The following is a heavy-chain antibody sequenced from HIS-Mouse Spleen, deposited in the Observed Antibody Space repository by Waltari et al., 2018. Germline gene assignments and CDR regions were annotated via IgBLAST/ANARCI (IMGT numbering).Heavy chain of an antibody. CDR3: ARGFMTTVVTDAFDI. V-gene: IGHV4-4*07. CDR2: IYTSGST. J-gene: IGHJ3*02. CDR1: GGSISSYY. D-gene: IGHD4-17*01. Sequence: QVQLQESGPGLVKPSETLSLTCTVSGGSISSYYCSWIRQPAGKGLEWIGRIYTSGSTNYNPSLKSRVTMSVDTSKNQFSLKLSSVTAADTAVYYCARGFMTTVVTDAFDIWGQGTMVTVSS.